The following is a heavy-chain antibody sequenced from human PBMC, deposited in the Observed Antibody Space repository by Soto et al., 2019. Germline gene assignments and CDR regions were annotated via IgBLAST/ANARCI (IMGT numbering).Heavy chain of an antibody. CDR3: ARVYIWGSYRHSVIDY. CDR1: GYSFTSYW. V-gene: IGHV5-51*01. CDR2: IYPGDSDT. D-gene: IGHD3-16*02. J-gene: IGHJ4*02. Sequence: GESLKISCKGSGYSFTSYWIGWVRQMPGKGLEWMGIIYPGDSDTRYSPSFQGQVTISADKSISTAYLQWSSLKASDTAMYYCARVYIWGSYRHSVIDYWGQGTLVTVSS.